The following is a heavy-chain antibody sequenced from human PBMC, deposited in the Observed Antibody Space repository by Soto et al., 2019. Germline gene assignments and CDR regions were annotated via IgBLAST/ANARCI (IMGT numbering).Heavy chain of an antibody. V-gene: IGHV4-34*01. Sequence: SETLSLTCAVYGGSFSGYYWSWIRQPPGKGLEWIGEINHSGCTNYNPSLKSRVTISVDTSKNQFSLKLSSVTAADTAVYYCASANSSSSYFYYYYMDVWGKGTTVTVSS. CDR2: INHSGCT. CDR1: GGSFSGYY. CDR3: ASANSSSSYFYYYYMDV. J-gene: IGHJ6*03. D-gene: IGHD6-13*01.